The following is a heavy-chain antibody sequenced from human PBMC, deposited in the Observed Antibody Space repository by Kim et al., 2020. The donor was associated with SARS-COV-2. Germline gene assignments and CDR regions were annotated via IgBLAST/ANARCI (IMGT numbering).Heavy chain of an antibody. D-gene: IGHD3-9*01. CDR3: ARVDSSGDYDILGAFDI. CDR2: ISSSSSYI. J-gene: IGHJ3*02. Sequence: GGSLRLSCAASGFTFSSYSMNWVRQAPGKGLEWVSSISSSSSYIYYADSVKGRFTISRDNAKNSLYLQMNSLRAEDTAVYYCARVDSSGDYDILGAFDIWGQGTMVTVSS. V-gene: IGHV3-21*01. CDR1: GFTFSSYS.